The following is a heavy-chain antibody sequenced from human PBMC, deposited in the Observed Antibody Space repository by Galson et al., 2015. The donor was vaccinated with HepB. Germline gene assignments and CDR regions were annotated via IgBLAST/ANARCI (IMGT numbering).Heavy chain of an antibody. V-gene: IGHV3-23*01. Sequence: SLRLSCAASGFTFSSYAMSWVRQAPGKGLEWVSAISGSGGSTYYADSVKGRFTISRDNSKNTLYLQMNSLRAEDTAVYYCAKGNGLYCSGGSCYPGYGGQGTLVTVSS. CDR3: AKGNGLYCSGGSCYPGY. J-gene: IGHJ4*02. D-gene: IGHD2-15*01. CDR2: ISGSGGST. CDR1: GFTFSSYA.